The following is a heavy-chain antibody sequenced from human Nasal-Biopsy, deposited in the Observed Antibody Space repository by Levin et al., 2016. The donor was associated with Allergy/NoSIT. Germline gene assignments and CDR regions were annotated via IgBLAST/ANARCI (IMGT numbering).Heavy chain of an antibody. CDR3: ARIQQDDSWSGPGVHYFYFMDA. CDR1: GFDFSKYA. CDR2: ISTHDEKT. D-gene: IGHD3-3*01. J-gene: IGHJ6*03. Sequence: ASVKVSCKASGFDFSKYAFTWVRQAPGQGLEWMGWISTHDEKTDYAKKFQGRVTMTTDLAAATANLFLVSLTSDDTAVYYCARIQQDDSWSGPGVHYFYFMDAWGQGTTVTVS. V-gene: IGHV1-18*01.